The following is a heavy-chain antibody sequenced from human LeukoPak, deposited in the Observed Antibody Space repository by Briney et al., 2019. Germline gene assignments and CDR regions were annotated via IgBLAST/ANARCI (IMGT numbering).Heavy chain of an antibody. J-gene: IGHJ6*02. V-gene: IGHV3-23*01. CDR2: ISPSGDYT. Sequence: QPGGSLRLSCAASGFTFNKYAMSWVRQAPGEGLEWVSAISPSGDYTLYADSVKGRFTISRDNSKNLLFLQMNSLRVEDTALYYCTRVQAGRSGLMDVWGRGTTVTVSS. CDR3: TRVQAGRSGLMDV. CDR1: GFTFNKYA. D-gene: IGHD2-8*02.